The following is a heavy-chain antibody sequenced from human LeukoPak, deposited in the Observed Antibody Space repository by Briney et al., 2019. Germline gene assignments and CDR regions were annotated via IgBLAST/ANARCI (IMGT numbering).Heavy chain of an antibody. Sequence: PGGSLRLSCAASGFIFSRYSINWVRQAPGKGLEWVSYISSSSSTIYYADSVKGRFTISRDNAKNSLYLQMNSLRDEDTAVYYCAREDYGGNSFDYWGQGNLVTVSS. J-gene: IGHJ4*02. CDR3: AREDYGGNSFDY. CDR2: ISSSSSTI. D-gene: IGHD4-23*01. CDR1: GFIFSRYS. V-gene: IGHV3-48*02.